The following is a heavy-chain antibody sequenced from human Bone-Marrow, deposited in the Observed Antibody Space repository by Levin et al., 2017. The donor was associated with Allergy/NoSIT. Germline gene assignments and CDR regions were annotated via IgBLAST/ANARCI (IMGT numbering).Heavy chain of an antibody. D-gene: IGHD3-10*01. CDR3: ARHGVRGVIYRYYYYGMDV. CDR2: IYYSGST. CDR1: GGSISSYY. J-gene: IGHJ6*02. Sequence: SETLSLTCTVSGGSISSYYWSWIRQPPGKGLEWIGYIYYSGSTNYNPSLKSRVTISVDTSKNQFSLKLSSVTAADTAVYYCARHGVRGVIYRYYYYGMDVWGQGTTVTVSS. V-gene: IGHV4-59*08.